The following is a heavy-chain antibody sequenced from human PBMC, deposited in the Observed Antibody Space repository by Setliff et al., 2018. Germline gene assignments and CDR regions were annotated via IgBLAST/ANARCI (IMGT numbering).Heavy chain of an antibody. CDR3: ARDLGYSSGWYTTSSVVRWDY. V-gene: IGHV1-18*01. CDR1: GYTFTSYG. Sequence: ASVKVSCKASGYTFTSYGISWVRQAPGQGLEWMGWISAYNGNTNYAQKPQGRVTMTTDTSTSTAYMELRSLRSDDTAVYYCARDLGYSSGWYTTSSVVRWDYWGQGILVTVSS. CDR2: ISAYNGNT. D-gene: IGHD6-19*01. J-gene: IGHJ4*02.